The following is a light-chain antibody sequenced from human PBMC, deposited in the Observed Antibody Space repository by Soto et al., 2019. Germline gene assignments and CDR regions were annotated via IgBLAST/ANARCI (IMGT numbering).Light chain of an antibody. CDR1: QSASGNY. Sequence: EIVLTQSPGTLSLSPGERATLSCRASQSASGNYLAWYQQKPGQAPGLLIYGASSRATGIPDRFSGSGSGTDFTLTISRLEPEDSAVYYCQEYGSSRTFGQGTKVEIK. J-gene: IGKJ1*01. CDR2: GAS. CDR3: QEYGSSRT. V-gene: IGKV3-20*01.